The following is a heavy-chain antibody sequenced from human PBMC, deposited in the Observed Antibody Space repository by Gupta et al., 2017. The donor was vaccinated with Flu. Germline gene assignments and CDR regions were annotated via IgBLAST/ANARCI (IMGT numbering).Heavy chain of an antibody. Sequence: EVQLVEFGGGLVQPGGSLRLSCAASGFTFSSYWMHWVRQAPGKGLVWVSRINSDGSSTSHPDAVKGRFTISSDNAKNTLYLQMNSLRAEDTAVYYCARSGDEDGDYGYFEYWGHGTLVTVYS. CDR1: GFTFSSYW. CDR3: ARSGDEDGDYGYFEY. V-gene: IGHV3-74*01. CDR2: INSDGSST. D-gene: IGHD4-17*01. J-gene: IGHJ4*01.